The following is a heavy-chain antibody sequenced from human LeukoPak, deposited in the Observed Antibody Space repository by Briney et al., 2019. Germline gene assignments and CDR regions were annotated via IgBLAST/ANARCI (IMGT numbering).Heavy chain of an antibody. CDR1: AGSISSSSYS. Sequence: SETLSLTCTVSAGSISSSSYSWGWIRQPPGKGLEWIGSIYSSGSTYYNASLQSRVTISIETSKNQISLRLNSVTAADTAMYYCAKSGGYGLIDYWGQGTLVTVSS. D-gene: IGHD1-26*01. CDR2: IYSSGST. CDR3: AKSGGYGLIDY. V-gene: IGHV4-39*01. J-gene: IGHJ4*02.